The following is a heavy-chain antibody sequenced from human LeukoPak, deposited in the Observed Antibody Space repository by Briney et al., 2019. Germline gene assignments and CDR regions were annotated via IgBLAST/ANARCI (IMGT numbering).Heavy chain of an antibody. CDR3: AKEITPRDYGYGDY. D-gene: IGHD5-18*01. CDR2: ISGDGGST. J-gene: IGHJ4*02. CDR1: GFTFDDYA. Sequence: PGGSLRLSCAASGFTFDDYAMHWVRQAPGKGLEWVSSISGDGGSTYYADSVKGRFTISRDNGKNSLYLQMNSLRTEDTALYYCAKEITPRDYGYGDYWGQGTLVTVSS. V-gene: IGHV3-43*02.